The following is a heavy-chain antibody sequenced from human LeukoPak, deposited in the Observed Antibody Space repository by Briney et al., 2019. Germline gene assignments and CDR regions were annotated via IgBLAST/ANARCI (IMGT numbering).Heavy chain of an antibody. CDR1: VYTFTNYG. D-gene: IGHD6-19*01. CDR3: ARRVAVARRDAFDI. J-gene: IGHJ3*02. V-gene: IGHV1-18*01. Sequence: ASGTVSYTASVYTFTNYGISWVRQAPGQGREGMGWISSYNGNTNYAQKLQGRVTMSTDTSTGTAYMELRSLRSDDTAVYYCARRVAVARRDAFDIWGQGTMGTFS. CDR2: ISSYNGNT.